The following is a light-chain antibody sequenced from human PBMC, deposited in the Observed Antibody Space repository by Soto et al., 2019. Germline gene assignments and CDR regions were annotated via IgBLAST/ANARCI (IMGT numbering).Light chain of an antibody. CDR2: DAS. V-gene: IGKV1-33*01. Sequence: DIQMTQSPSSLSASVGDRVTITCQASQDISNYLNWYQQKPGKAPKLLIYDASNLETGVPSRFSGSGSGTDFTFTISSLQPEDIATYYYQQYDNLPPFFGPGTKVDIK. CDR1: QDISNY. CDR3: QQYDNLPPF. J-gene: IGKJ3*01.